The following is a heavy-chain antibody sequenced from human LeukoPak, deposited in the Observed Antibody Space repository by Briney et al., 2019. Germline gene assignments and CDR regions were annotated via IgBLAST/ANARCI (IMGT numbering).Heavy chain of an antibody. CDR2: ISSSSSYI. CDR3: ARDQYCSSTCSYMDV. Sequence: GGSLGLSCAASGFTFSSYSMNWVRQAPGKGLEWVSSISSSSSYIYYADSVKGRFTISRDNAKNSLYPQMNSLRAEDTAVYYCARDQYCSSTCSYMDVWGKGTTVTVSS. J-gene: IGHJ6*03. V-gene: IGHV3-21*01. CDR1: GFTFSSYS. D-gene: IGHD2-2*01.